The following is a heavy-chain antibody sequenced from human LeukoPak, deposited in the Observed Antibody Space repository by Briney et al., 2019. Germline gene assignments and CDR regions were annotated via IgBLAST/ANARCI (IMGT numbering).Heavy chain of an antibody. D-gene: IGHD3-16*01. V-gene: IGHV3-20*04. CDR1: GFTFDDYG. CDR3: ARDSFDGLLDY. J-gene: IGHJ4*02. CDR2: INWNGGST. Sequence: PGGSLRLSCAAPGFTFDDYGMGWVRQAPGKGLEWVSGINWNGGSTGYADSVKGRFTISRDNAKNSLYLQMNSLRAEDTALYYCARDSFDGLLDYWGQGTLVTVSS.